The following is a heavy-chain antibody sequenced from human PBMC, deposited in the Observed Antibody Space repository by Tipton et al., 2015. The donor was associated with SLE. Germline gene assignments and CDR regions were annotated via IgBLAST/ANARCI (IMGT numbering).Heavy chain of an antibody. CDR1: GGTFNSYL. D-gene: IGHD3-10*01. CDR3: ARGPGYYYGMDV. Sequence: QSGAEVKKPGSSVKVSCKASGGTFNSYLISWVRQAPGQGLEWMGGIIPIFETSNYAQKFQGRVTMTRDTSTSTLYMELSSLRSEDTAVYYCARGPGYYYGMDVWGQGTTVTVSS. CDR2: IIPIFETS. V-gene: IGHV1-69*05. J-gene: IGHJ6*02.